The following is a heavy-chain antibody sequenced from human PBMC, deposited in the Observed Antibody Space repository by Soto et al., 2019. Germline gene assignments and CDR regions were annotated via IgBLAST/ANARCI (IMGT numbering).Heavy chain of an antibody. CDR3: AKTSGWPYYFDY. CDR1: GLTFINYA. CDR2: ISGGGGST. V-gene: IGHV3-23*01. J-gene: IGHJ4*02. D-gene: IGHD6-19*01. Sequence: GSRRLSCSASGLTFINYAMNWVRPAPGKGLEWVSSISGGGGSTYYANSVKGRFTISRDNSKNTLFLQMNSLRAEDTAVYYCAKTSGWPYYFDYWGQGNLVTVSS.